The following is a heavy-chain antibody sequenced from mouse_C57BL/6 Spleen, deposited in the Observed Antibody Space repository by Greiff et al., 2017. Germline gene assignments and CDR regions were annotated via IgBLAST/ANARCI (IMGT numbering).Heavy chain of an antibody. CDR2: IYPGDGDT. V-gene: IGHV1-80*01. CDR3: ARWGAEGYYFDY. Sequence: QVQLQQSGAELVKPGASVKISCKASGYAFSSYWMNWVKQRPGKGLEWIGQIYPGDGDTNYNGKFKGKATLTADKSSSTAYMQLSSLTSEDSAVYFCARWGAEGYYFDYWGQGTTLTVSS. J-gene: IGHJ2*01. CDR1: GYAFSSYW.